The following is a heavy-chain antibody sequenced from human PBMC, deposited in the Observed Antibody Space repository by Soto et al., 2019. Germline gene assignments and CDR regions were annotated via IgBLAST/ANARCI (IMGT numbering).Heavy chain of an antibody. J-gene: IGHJ3*01. CDR1: GLTISGKKY. D-gene: IGHD1-1*01. CDR3: ATWHEREHAYDV. V-gene: IGHV3-53*01. CDR2: LYDVDGS. Sequence: GGSLRLSCAAFGLTISGKKYVAWVRQAPGKGLEWVSALYDVDGSFYADSVKGRFTTSSDSSRTTVYLQMNDLRPDDTAVYYCATWHEREHAYDVWGQGTTVTVSS.